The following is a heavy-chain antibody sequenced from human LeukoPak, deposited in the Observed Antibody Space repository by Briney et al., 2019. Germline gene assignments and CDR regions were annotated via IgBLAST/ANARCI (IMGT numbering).Heavy chain of an antibody. Sequence: SETLSLTCTVSGGSISSYYWSWIRQPAGKGLEWIGRIYTSGSTNYNPSLKSRVTMSVDTSKNQFSLKLSSVTAADTAVYYCARDLVTRYSNYEDYYYYYMDVWGKGATVTVSS. J-gene: IGHJ6*03. V-gene: IGHV4-4*07. CDR2: IYTSGST. CDR3: ARDLVTRYSNYEDYYYYYMDV. CDR1: GGSISSYY. D-gene: IGHD4-11*01.